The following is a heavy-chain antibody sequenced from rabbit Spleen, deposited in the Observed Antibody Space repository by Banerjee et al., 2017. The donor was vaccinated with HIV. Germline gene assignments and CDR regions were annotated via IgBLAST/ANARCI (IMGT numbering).Heavy chain of an antibody. J-gene: IGHJ4*01. V-gene: IGHV1S7*01. CDR3: VREVYHILGL. CDR2: IDPVFGIA. D-gene: IGHD1-1*01. Sequence: QLKESGGGLVQPGGSLKLSCKASGFTLSSYYMNWVRQAPGKGLEWIGYIDPVFGIAVYANWVNGRFTISRDNAQNTLYLQLNSLIAADTAAYFCVREVYHILGLWGPGTLVTVS. CDR1: GFTLSSYY.